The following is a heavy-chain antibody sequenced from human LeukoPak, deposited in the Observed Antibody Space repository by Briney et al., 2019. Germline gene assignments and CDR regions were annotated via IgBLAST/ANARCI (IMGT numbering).Heavy chain of an antibody. CDR2: ISGSGGST. CDR1: GFTFSSYA. J-gene: IGHJ3*02. Sequence: GGSLRLSCAASGFTFSSYAMSWVRQAPGKGLEWVSSISGSGGSTSYADSVKGRFTISRDNSKDTLYLQMNSLRAEDTAVYYCAKDIVVVTSGSNAFDIWGQGTTVTVSS. CDR3: AKDIVVVTSGSNAFDI. D-gene: IGHD2-21*02. V-gene: IGHV3-23*01.